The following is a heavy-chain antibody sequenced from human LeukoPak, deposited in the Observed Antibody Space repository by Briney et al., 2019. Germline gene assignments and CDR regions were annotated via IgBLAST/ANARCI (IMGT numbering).Heavy chain of an antibody. CDR1: GFSFGDYA. J-gene: IGHJ4*02. Sequence: GGSLRLSCEASGFSFGDYAMHWVRLAPGKGLEGVSTINWNSGGIGYADSVKGRFTISRDNAKNSLYLHLNSLRPEDTAVYYCVRDVLPVSRSGFDQWGQGTLVTVSS. CDR2: INWNSGGI. CDR3: VRDVLPVSRSGFDQ. V-gene: IGHV3-9*01. D-gene: IGHD3-3*01.